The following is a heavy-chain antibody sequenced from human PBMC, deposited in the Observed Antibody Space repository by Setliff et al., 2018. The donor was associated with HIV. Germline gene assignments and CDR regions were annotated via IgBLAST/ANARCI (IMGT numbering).Heavy chain of an antibody. Sequence: AGGSLRLSCAASGFTFSSYEMNWIRQAPGKGLEWVSYISSNSLTIYYADSVKGRFSISRDNAKNSLYLQMNSLRAEDTAVYYCARGTLDFWGQGNLVTVSS. CDR1: GFTFSSYE. J-gene: IGHJ4*02. CDR3: ARGTLDF. V-gene: IGHV3-48*03. CDR2: ISSNSLTI.